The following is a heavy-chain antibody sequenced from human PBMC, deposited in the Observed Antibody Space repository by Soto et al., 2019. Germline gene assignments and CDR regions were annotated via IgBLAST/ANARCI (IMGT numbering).Heavy chain of an antibody. D-gene: IGHD2-8*01. V-gene: IGHV1-2*02. J-gene: IGHJ4*02. Sequence: GASVKVSCKASGYTFTGYYIHWVRQAPGQGLEWMGWINPDSGATKSTQSFQGSVTMTRDTTISTAYMELTRLTSDDTAVYYCARGGCTDGVCTYFFDSWGQGSLVTVSS. CDR1: GYTFTGYY. CDR3: ARGGCTDGVCTYFFDS. CDR2: INPDSGAT.